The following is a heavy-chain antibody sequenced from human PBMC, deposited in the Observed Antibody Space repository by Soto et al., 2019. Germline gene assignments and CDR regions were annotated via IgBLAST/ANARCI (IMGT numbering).Heavy chain of an antibody. Sequence: ASVKVSCKASGYTFTGYYMHWVRQAPGQGLEWMGWINPNSGGTNYAQKFQGWVTMTRDTSISTAYMELSRLRSDDTAVYYCAREEQQLENYYGMDVWGQGTTVTVSS. CDR3: AREEQQLENYYGMDV. CDR2: INPNSGGT. J-gene: IGHJ6*02. D-gene: IGHD6-13*01. V-gene: IGHV1-2*04. CDR1: GYTFTGYY.